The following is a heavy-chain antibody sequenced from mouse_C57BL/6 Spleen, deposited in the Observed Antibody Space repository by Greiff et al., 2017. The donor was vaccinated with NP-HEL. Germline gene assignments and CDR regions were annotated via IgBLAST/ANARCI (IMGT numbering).Heavy chain of an antibody. CDR3: AREGPPLDY. CDR1: GYSITSGYY. Sequence: VQLQQSGPGLVKPSQSLSLTCSVTGYSITSGYYWNWIRQFPGNKLEWMGYISYDGSNNYNPSLKNRISITRVTSKNQFFLKLNSVTTEDTATYYCAREGPPLDYWGQGTTLTVSS. CDR2: ISYDGSN. J-gene: IGHJ2*01. V-gene: IGHV3-6*01.